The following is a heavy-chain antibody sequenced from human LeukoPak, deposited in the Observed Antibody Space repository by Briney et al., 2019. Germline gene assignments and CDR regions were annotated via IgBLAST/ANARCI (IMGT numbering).Heavy chain of an antibody. CDR3: ARGRAWELPDYFQL. CDR2: IYSSGTT. J-gene: IGHJ1*01. Sequence: SETLSLTCAVSGGSFTHYYWSWIRQPPGKGLQWIGYIYSSGTTKYNPPLKSRVTISLDMPNNQFSLILTSVTAADTAVYYCARGRAWELPDYFQLWGQGTLVTVSS. D-gene: IGHD1-26*01. CDR1: GGSFTHYY. V-gene: IGHV4-59*08.